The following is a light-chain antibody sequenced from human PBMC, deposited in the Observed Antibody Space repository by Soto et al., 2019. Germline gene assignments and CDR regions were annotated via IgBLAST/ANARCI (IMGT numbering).Light chain of an antibody. J-gene: IGLJ1*01. Sequence: QSVLTQSAYVSGSPGQSITLSCTGSSSDVGGYNYVSWYQQHPGKAPKLIIYEVNHRPSGISHRFSGSKSGNTASLTISGLQAEDEADYYCLSYTSTSSLYVFGTGTKVTVL. CDR3: LSYTSTSSLYV. CDR2: EVN. CDR1: SSDVGGYNY. V-gene: IGLV2-14*03.